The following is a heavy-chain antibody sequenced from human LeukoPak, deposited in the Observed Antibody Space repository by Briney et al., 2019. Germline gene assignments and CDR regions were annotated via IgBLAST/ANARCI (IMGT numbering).Heavy chain of an antibody. CDR1: GGSISSYY. D-gene: IGHD1-26*01. V-gene: IGHV4-59*01. CDR3: SGSIVGATPFDY. J-gene: IGHJ4*02. Sequence: SETLSLTCTVSGGSISSYYWSWIRQPPGKGLEWIGYIYYSGSTNYNPSLKSRVTISVDTSKNQFSLKLSSVTAADTPGYYCSGSIVGATPFDYWGQGTLVTVSS. CDR2: IYYSGST.